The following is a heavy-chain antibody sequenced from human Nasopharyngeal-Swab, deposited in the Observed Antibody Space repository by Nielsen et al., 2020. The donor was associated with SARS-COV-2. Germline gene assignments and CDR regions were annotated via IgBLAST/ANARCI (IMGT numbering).Heavy chain of an antibody. CDR3: ARDGLDYDFWSAYFMDV. Sequence: GESLTISCAASGFTFNNYNFNWVRRAPGKGLEWVSSISSSSSYIYYADSVKGRFTISRDNAKNSLYLQMNSLRAEDTAVYYCARDGLDYDFWSAYFMDVWGQGTTVTVSS. D-gene: IGHD3-3*01. CDR1: GFTFNNYN. CDR2: ISSSSSYI. J-gene: IGHJ6*02. V-gene: IGHV3-21*01.